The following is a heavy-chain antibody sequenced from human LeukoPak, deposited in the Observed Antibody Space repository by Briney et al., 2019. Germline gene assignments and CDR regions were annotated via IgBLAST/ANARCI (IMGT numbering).Heavy chain of an antibody. J-gene: IGHJ3*02. CDR3: ASQTGYDWHGAFDI. V-gene: IGHV4-59*01. D-gene: IGHD3-3*01. Sequence: SETLSLTCTVSGGSISSYYWSWIRQPPGKGLEWIGYIYYSGSTNYNPSLKSRVTISVDTSKNQFSLKLSSVTAADTAVHYCASQTGYDWHGAFDIWGQGTMVTVSS. CDR1: GGSISSYY. CDR2: IYYSGST.